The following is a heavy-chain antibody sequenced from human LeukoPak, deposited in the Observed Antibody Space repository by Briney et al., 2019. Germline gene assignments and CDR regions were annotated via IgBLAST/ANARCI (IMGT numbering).Heavy chain of an antibody. J-gene: IGHJ4*02. D-gene: IGHD3-22*01. CDR2: ISSSSSTYI. Sequence: GGSLRLSCAASGFTFSSYEMNWVRQAPGKGLEWVSYISSSSSTYINYADSVKGRFTISRDNAKNSLYLQMNSLRAEDTAVCYCARGKNYYDSSGYFPLNYWGQGTLVTVSS. V-gene: IGHV3-48*03. CDR1: GFTFSSYE. CDR3: ARGKNYYDSSGYFPLNY.